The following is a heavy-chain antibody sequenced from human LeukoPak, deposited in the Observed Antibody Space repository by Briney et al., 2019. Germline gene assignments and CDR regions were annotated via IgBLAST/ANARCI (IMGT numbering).Heavy chain of an antibody. V-gene: IGHV3-30*18. J-gene: IGHJ6*02. CDR2: ISYDGSNK. D-gene: IGHD5-18*01. Sequence: GSLRLSCAASEFSFSRYAMIWVRQAPGKGLEWVAVISYDGSNKYYADSVKGRFTISRDNSKNTLYLQMNSLRAEDTAVYYCAKNVDTAMAPPYYYYYYGMDVWGQGTTVTVSS. CDR1: EFSFSRYA. CDR3: AKNVDTAMAPPYYYYYYGMDV.